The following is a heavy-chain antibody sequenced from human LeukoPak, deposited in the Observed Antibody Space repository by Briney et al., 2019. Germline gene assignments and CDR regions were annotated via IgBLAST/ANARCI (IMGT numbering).Heavy chain of an antibody. D-gene: IGHD6-19*01. CDR3: ASRSPRYSSGWLSIDY. V-gene: IGHV1-2*02. Sequence: EASVKVSCEASGYTFTGYYMHWVRQAPGQGLESMGWINPNSGGTNYAQKFQGRVTMTRDTSISTAYMELSRLRSDDTAVYYCASRSPRYSSGWLSIDYWGQGTLVTVSS. CDR2: INPNSGGT. J-gene: IGHJ4*02. CDR1: GYTFTGYY.